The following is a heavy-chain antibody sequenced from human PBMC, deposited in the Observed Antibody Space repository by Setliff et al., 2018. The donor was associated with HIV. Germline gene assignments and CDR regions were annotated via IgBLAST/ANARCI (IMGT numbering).Heavy chain of an antibody. Sequence: SETLSLTCSVSSGSITSYYWSWIRQTAGKGLEWIGRIYTSGTTNYNPSLKRRVTISVDTSKNHFSMKLTSVTAADTAMYFCARDEGRATGSWWDQSASWYLDYWGHGILVTVSS. CDR3: ARDEGRATGSWWDQSASWYLDY. CDR1: SGSITSYY. CDR2: IYTSGTT. J-gene: IGHJ4*01. D-gene: IGHD6-13*01. V-gene: IGHV4-4*07.